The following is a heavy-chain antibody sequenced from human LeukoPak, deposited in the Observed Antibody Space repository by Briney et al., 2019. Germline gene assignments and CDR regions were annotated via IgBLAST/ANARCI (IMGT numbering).Heavy chain of an antibody. Sequence: PGGSLRLSCAASGFTSSSYSMNWVRQAPGKGLEWVSSISSSSSYIYYADSVKGRFTISRDNAKNSLYLQMNSLRAEDTAVYYCARDHSYYYDSSGYYYVPNWFDPWGQGTLVTVSS. CDR1: GFTSSSYS. CDR3: ARDHSYYYDSSGYYYVPNWFDP. CDR2: ISSSSSYI. J-gene: IGHJ5*02. V-gene: IGHV3-21*01. D-gene: IGHD3-22*01.